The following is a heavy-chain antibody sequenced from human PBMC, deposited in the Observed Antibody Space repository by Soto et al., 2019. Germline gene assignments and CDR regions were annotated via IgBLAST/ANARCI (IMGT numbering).Heavy chain of an antibody. D-gene: IGHD6-19*01. V-gene: IGHV3-48*02. CDR3: ARSVAGHFDY. CDR2: ITSDTATI. J-gene: IGHJ4*02. CDR1: GFTFNIYS. Sequence: EVQLVESGGGLVQPGGSLRLSCAASGFTFNIYSMNWVRQAPGKGLEWVSYITSDTATIHYADSVRGRFTISRDNAKNSLYLQMNSLREEDTAAYYCARSVAGHFDYWGQGTLVAVSS.